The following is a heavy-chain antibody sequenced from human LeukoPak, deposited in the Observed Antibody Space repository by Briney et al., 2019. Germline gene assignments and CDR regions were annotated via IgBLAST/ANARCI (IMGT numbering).Heavy chain of an antibody. CDR1: GFTVSSNY. Sequence: PGGSLRLSCAASGFTVSSNYMSWVRQAPGKGLEWVSVIYSGGSTYYADSVKGRFTISRDNSKNTLYLQMNSLRAEDTAVYYCAKFSVGPAAGTDGVEYFQHWGQGTLVTVSS. J-gene: IGHJ1*01. CDR3: AKFSVGPAAGTDGVEYFQH. CDR2: IYSGGST. V-gene: IGHV3-66*01. D-gene: IGHD6-13*01.